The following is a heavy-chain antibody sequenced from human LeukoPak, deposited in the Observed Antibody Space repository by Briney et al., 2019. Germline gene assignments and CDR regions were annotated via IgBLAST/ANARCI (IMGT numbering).Heavy chain of an antibody. V-gene: IGHV3-30*18. CDR3: AKSGVQLPVFDY. CDR1: GFTFSSYA. Sequence: PGGSLRLSCAASGFTFSSYAMSWVRQAPGKGLEWVAVISYDGSNKYYADSVKGRFTISRDNSKNTLYLQMNSLRAEDTAVYYCAKSGVQLPVFDYWGQGTLVTVSS. J-gene: IGHJ4*02. CDR2: ISYDGSNK. D-gene: IGHD5-18*01.